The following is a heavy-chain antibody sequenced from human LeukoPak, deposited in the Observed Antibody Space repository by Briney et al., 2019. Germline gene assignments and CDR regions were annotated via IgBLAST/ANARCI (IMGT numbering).Heavy chain of an antibody. CDR2: IYYSGST. V-gene: IGHV4-39*01. CDR3: ARHQDYYYYYMDV. J-gene: IGHJ6*03. Sequence: SETLSLTCTVSGGSISSSSYYWGWIRQPPGKGLEWIGTIYYSGSTYYNPSLKSRVSISVDTSKNQFSLKLNSVTAADTAVYYCARHQDYYYYYMDVWGKGTTVTVSS. CDR1: GGSISSSSYY.